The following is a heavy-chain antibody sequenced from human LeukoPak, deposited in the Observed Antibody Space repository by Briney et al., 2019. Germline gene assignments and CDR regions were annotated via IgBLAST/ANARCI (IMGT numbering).Heavy chain of an antibody. CDR1: GGSFSGYY. Sequence: SETLSLTCAVYGGSFSGYYWSWIRQPPGKGLEWIGEINHSGSTNYNPSLKSRVTISVDTSKNQFSLKLSSVTAADTAVYYCARDWVAAAGGFYYWGQGTLVTVSS. J-gene: IGHJ4*02. CDR2: INHSGST. D-gene: IGHD6-13*01. CDR3: ARDWVAAAGGFYY. V-gene: IGHV4-34*01.